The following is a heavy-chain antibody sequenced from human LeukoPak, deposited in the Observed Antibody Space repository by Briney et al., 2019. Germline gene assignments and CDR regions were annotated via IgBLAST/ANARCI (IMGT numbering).Heavy chain of an antibody. Sequence: PGRSLRLSCAASGFTFDDYAMHWVRQAPGKGLEWVSGISWNSGSIGCADSVKGRFTISRDNAKNSLYLQMNSLRAEDTALYYCATTRAAQSWSFVFDYWGQGTLVTVSS. CDR1: GFTFDDYA. V-gene: IGHV3-9*01. CDR3: ATTRAAQSWSFVFDY. D-gene: IGHD3-3*01. CDR2: ISWNSGSI. J-gene: IGHJ4*02.